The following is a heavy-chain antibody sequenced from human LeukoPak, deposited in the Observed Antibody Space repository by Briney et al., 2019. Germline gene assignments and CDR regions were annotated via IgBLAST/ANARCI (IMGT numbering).Heavy chain of an antibody. J-gene: IGHJ3*02. D-gene: IGHD3-22*01. CDR1: GFTFSSYD. CDR2: IGTAGDT. CDR3: ARQTLHYDSSGYNPTGAFDI. Sequence: GGSLRLSCAASGFTFSSYDMHWVRHATGKGLEWVSAIGTAGDTYYPGSVKGRFTISRENAKNSLYLQMNSLRAGDTAVYYCARQTLHYDSSGYNPTGAFDIWGQGTMVTVSS. V-gene: IGHV3-13*01.